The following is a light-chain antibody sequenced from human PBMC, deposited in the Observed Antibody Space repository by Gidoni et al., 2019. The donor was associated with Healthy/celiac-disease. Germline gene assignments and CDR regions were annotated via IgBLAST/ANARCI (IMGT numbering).Light chain of an antibody. CDR3: QQLNSYPLT. CDR2: AAS. J-gene: IGKJ4*01. CDR1: QGISSY. V-gene: IGKV1-9*01. Sequence: DIQLTQSPSFLSASEGDRVTITCWASQGISSYLAWYQQKPGKAPNLLIYAASTLQSGVPSRFSGSGSGTEFTLTISSLQPEDFATYYCQQLNSYPLTFGGGTKVEIK.